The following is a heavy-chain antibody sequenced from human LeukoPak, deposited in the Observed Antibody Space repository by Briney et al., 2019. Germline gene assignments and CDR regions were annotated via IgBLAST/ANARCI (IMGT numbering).Heavy chain of an antibody. CDR1: GGTFSSYT. Sequence: SVKVSCKASGGTFSSYTISWVRQAPGQGLEWMGRIIPILGIANYAQKFQGRVTITADKSTSTAYMDLSSLRSEDTAVYYCARGVHSSSWAYYYYYMDVWGKGTTVTVSS. CDR3: ARGVHSSSWAYYYYYMDV. D-gene: IGHD6-13*01. CDR2: IIPILGIA. J-gene: IGHJ6*03. V-gene: IGHV1-69*02.